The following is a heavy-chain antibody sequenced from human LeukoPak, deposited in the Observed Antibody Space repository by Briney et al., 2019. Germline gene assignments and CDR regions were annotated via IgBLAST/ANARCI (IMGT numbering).Heavy chain of an antibody. J-gene: IGHJ4*01. CDR1: GGSISGSSYY. CDR2: IYFSGRT. Sequence: PSETLSLTCTVSGGSISGSSYYWGWIRQSPGKGLEWIGSIYFSGRTYYNPSLKSRATISVDTSKNQFSLKLISVTAADTAVYYCARHDILTGHYHLHFDYWGHGTLVTVSS. D-gene: IGHD3-9*01. V-gene: IGHV4-39*01. CDR3: ARHDILTGHYHLHFDY.